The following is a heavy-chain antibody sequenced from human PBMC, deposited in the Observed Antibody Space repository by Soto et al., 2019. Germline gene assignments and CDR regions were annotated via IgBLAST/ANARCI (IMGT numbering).Heavy chain of an antibody. J-gene: IGHJ4*02. CDR2: IYYSGST. CDR3: ARDPLRYYYDSSGYYSPAY. CDR1: GGSVSSGSYY. D-gene: IGHD3-22*01. Sequence: SETLSLTCTVSGGSVSSGSYYWSWIRQPPGKGLEWIGYIYYSGSTNYNPSLKSRVTISVDTSKNQFSLKLSSVTAADTAVYYCARDPLRYYYDSSGYYSPAYWGQGTLVPVSS. V-gene: IGHV4-61*01.